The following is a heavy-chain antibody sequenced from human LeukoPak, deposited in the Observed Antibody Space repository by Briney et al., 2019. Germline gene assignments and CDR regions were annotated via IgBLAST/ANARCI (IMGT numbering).Heavy chain of an antibody. V-gene: IGHV1-2*02. D-gene: IGHD2-2*01. CDR2: INPNSGGT. CDR3: ARIVPSPGAANYFDY. CDR1: GYTFTGYY. J-gene: IGHJ4*02. Sequence: RRASVKVSCKASGYTFTGYYMHWVRQAPGQGLEWMGWINPNSGGTNYAQKFQGRVTMPRDTSISTAYMELSRLRSDDTAVYYCARIVPSPGAANYFDYWGQGTLVTVSS.